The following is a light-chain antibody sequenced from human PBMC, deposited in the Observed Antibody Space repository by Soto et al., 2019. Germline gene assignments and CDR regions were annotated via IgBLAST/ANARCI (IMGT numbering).Light chain of an antibody. Sequence: EIVMTHSPATLSVSPGQRATLSFRASQSISNNLAWYQQKPGQAPRLLIYGASSRATGIPDRFSGTGSETDFTLTISRLEPEDFAVYYCQQYDNSPITFGQGTRLEIK. J-gene: IGKJ5*01. CDR2: GAS. CDR3: QQYDNSPIT. V-gene: IGKV3-20*01. CDR1: QSISNN.